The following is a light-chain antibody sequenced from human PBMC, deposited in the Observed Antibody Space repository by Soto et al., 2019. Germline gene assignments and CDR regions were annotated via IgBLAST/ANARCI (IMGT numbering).Light chain of an antibody. CDR2: DAS. J-gene: IGKJ1*01. CDR3: QQYNSYWT. V-gene: IGKV1-5*01. Sequence: DIQMTQSPSTLSASVGDRVTITCRASQSISSWLAWYQQKPGKAPKVLIYDASSLECGVPSRFSGSGSGTEFTLTISSLQPDDFATYYCQQYNSYWTFGQGTKVEIK. CDR1: QSISSW.